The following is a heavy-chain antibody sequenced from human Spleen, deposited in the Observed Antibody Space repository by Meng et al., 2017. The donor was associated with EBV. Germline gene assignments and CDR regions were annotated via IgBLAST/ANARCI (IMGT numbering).Heavy chain of an antibody. Sequence: RYLQESGPGLVKPSEPLSLTCCVSGGYSSSSGYHWAWIRQPPGKGLEWIGNFYYSGTTYYKSSLQSRVTMSVDTSKNQFSLRVTSVIAADTAVYYCARGYNGFFDHWGQGTLVTVSS. CDR2: FYYSGTT. CDR1: GGYSSSSGYH. J-gene: IGHJ4*02. D-gene: IGHD5-12*01. V-gene: IGHV4-39*07. CDR3: ARGYNGFFDH.